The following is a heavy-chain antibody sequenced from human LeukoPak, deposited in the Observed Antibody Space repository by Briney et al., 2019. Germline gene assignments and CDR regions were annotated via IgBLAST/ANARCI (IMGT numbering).Heavy chain of an antibody. J-gene: IGHJ3*02. CDR3: ARGLSTMIVVVIHDAFDI. CDR2: SYTSGST. D-gene: IGHD3-22*01. V-gene: IGHV4-61*02. CDR1: GGSISSGSYY. Sequence: PSETLSLTCTVSGGSISSGSYYWSWIRQPAGKGLEWIGRSYTSGSTNYNPSLKSRVTISVDTSKNQFSLKLSSVTAAGTAVYYCARGLSTMIVVVIHDAFDIWGQGTMVTVSS.